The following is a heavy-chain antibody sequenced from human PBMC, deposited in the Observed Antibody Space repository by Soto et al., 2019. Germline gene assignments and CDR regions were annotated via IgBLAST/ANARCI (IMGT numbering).Heavy chain of an antibody. D-gene: IGHD3-3*02. CDR3: ARHLAGNRDY. CDR2: INHSGST. Sequence: SETLSLTCAVYGGTFSGHYWSWIRKTPGKGLEWIGEINHSGSTNYNPSLKSRVTISVDTSKNQFSLNSLRAEDTAVYYCARHLAGNRDYWGQGTLVTVSS. V-gene: IGHV4-34*01. J-gene: IGHJ4*02. CDR1: GGTFSGHY.